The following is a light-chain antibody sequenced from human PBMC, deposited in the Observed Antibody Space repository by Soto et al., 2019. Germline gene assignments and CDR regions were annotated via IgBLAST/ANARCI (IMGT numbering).Light chain of an antibody. V-gene: IGKV1-5*01. Sequence: DIQMTQSPSTLSASVGDRVTITCRASQSLSSWLAWYQQKPGKAPKLLIYDVSSLESGVPSRFSGSGSGTEFTLTISSLQPDDFATYYCQQANSFLLTFGGGTKVEVK. CDR3: QQANSFLLT. J-gene: IGKJ4*01. CDR1: QSLSSW. CDR2: DVS.